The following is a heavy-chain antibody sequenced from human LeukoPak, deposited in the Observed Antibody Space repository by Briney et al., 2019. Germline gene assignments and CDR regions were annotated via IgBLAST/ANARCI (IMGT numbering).Heavy chain of an antibody. D-gene: IGHD3-22*01. J-gene: IGHJ5*02. V-gene: IGHV1-2*02. CDR3: ARAPITMIVDP. CDR1: GYTFTAYY. Sequence: VASVKVSCKTSGYTFTAYYMHWVRQAPGQGLEWMGWINPNSGGTIYAQKFQGRVTMTRDTSISTAYMELSRLTSDDTAVYYCARAPITMIVDPWGQGTLVTVSS. CDR2: INPNSGGT.